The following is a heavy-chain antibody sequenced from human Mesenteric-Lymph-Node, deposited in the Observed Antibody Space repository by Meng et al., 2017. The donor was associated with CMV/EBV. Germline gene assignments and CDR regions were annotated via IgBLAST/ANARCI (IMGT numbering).Heavy chain of an antibody. J-gene: IGHJ4*02. V-gene: IGHV3-21*01. Sequence: SLRLSCAASGFTFSSYSMIWVRQAPGKGLEWVSFISSSSSYIYYADSVKGRFTISRDNAKNSLYLQVNSLRAEDTAVYYCARDSYFDYWGQGTLVTVSS. CDR2: ISSSSSYI. CDR3: ARDSYFDY. CDR1: GFTFSSYS.